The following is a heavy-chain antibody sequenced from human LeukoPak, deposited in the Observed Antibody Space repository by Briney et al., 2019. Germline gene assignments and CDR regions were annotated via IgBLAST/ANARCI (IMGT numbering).Heavy chain of an antibody. V-gene: IGHV3-23*01. D-gene: IGHD2-2*01. CDR2: ISSDGGSA. J-gene: IGHJ2*01. CDR1: ALIFTNYA. Sequence: GGSLRLSCAASALIFTNYAMTWVRQAPGKGLEWVSIISSDGGSAYYVDSVKGRFTISRDNSKNTLYLQMNSLRAEDTAVYHCAKAVGLEAPAASRYFDLWGRGTQVTVSS. CDR3: AKAVGLEAPAASRYFDL.